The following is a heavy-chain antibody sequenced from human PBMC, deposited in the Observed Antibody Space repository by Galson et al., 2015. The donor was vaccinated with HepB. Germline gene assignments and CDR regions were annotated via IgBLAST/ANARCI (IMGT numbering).Heavy chain of an antibody. CDR3: AREVEAYYDFWSGYYAFAY. D-gene: IGHD3-3*01. V-gene: IGHV1-69*13. Sequence: SVKVSCKASGGTFSSYAISWVRQAPGQGLEWMGGIIPIFGTANYAQKFQGRVTITADESTSTAYMEPSNLRSEDTAVYYCAREVEAYYDFWSGYYAFAYWGQGTLVTVSS. CDR1: GGTFSSYA. CDR2: IIPIFGTA. J-gene: IGHJ4*02.